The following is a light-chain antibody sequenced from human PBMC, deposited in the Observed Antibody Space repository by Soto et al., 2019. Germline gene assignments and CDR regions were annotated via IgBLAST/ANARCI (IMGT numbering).Light chain of an antibody. V-gene: IGLV2-8*01. J-gene: IGLJ3*02. CDR2: EVN. CDR1: SSDIGAYNY. CDR3: TSYGGRDNLM. Sequence: QSALTQPPSASGSPGQSVTISCTGTSSDIGAYNYVSWFQQHPGEAPKLIISEVNKRPSGVPARFSGSKSGNTASLTVSGLQAEDEADYYCTSYGGRDNLMFGGGTKLTVL.